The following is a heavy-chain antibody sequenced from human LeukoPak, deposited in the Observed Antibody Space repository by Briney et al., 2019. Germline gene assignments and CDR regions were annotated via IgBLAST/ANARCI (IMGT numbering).Heavy chain of an antibody. J-gene: IGHJ5*02. CDR3: AREFRYDSSGYSFDP. CDR2: INTGNGNT. D-gene: IGHD3-22*01. Sequence: GASVKVSCKASGYTFAKYDMHWVRQAPGQRLEWMGWINTGNGNTKYSQEFRGRVTITRDTSASIAYMELSSLRSEDMAVYYCAREFRYDSSGYSFDPWGQGTLVTVSS. CDR1: GYTFAKYD. V-gene: IGHV1-3*03.